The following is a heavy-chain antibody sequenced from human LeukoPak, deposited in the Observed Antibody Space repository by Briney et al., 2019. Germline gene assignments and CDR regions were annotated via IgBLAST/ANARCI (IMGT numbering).Heavy chain of an antibody. CDR3: AREGGPYRPLDY. CDR2: VNLQGST. V-gene: IGHV4-4*02. CDR1: GGSITNTNC. J-gene: IGHJ4*02. Sequence: TSETLSLTCGVSGGSITNTNCWSWVRQPPGKGLEWIGEVNLQGSTNYNPSLMGRVAISVDTSENHISLQLTSVTAADTAVYYCAREGGPYRPLDYSGQGTLVTVSS.